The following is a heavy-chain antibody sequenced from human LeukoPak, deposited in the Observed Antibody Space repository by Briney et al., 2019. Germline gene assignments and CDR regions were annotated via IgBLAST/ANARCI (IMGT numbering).Heavy chain of an antibody. CDR3: ARGAMGQFDF. Sequence: GGSLRLSCAASGFTFSNYAMHWVRQAPGEGLQWVAVMSNDGSNKYYTDSVKGRFTISRDNAKNSLNLQMSSLRAEDAAVYYCARGAMGQFDFWGQGTLVTVSS. D-gene: IGHD5-18*01. CDR2: MSNDGSNK. J-gene: IGHJ4*02. CDR1: GFTFSNYA. V-gene: IGHV3-30-3*01.